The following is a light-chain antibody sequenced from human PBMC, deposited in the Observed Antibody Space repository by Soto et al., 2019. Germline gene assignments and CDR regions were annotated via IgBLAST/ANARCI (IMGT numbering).Light chain of an antibody. CDR1: QSISEW. J-gene: IGKJ1*01. CDR3: QEYSSDWT. Sequence: DIKLTQSPSTLSASVGDAISITCRASQSISEWLAWYQQKPGKAPKVLVYKASSLEDGVPSRFIGSGSGTEFTLTISSLQPDDFATYYCQEYSSDWTFGQGTKVEIK. V-gene: IGKV1-5*03. CDR2: KAS.